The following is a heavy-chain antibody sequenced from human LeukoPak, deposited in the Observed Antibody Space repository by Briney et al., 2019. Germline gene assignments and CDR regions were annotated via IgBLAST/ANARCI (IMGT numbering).Heavy chain of an antibody. J-gene: IGHJ4*02. Sequence: ASXXVSCKASGYTFTSYYMHWVRQAPGQGLEWMGWVSDYNGNTNYAQKLQGRVTMTTDTSTSIAYMELRSLRSDDTAVYYCARDLVVVPAAPGGYWGQGTLVTVSS. CDR3: ARDLVVVPAAPGGY. CDR1: GYTFTSYY. D-gene: IGHD2-2*01. CDR2: VSDYNGNT. V-gene: IGHV1-18*04.